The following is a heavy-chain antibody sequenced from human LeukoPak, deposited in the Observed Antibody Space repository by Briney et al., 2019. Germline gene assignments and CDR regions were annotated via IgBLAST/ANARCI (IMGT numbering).Heavy chain of an antibody. D-gene: IGHD6-13*01. CDR2: ISWDGGST. CDR1: GFTFDDYT. V-gene: IGHV3-43*01. J-gene: IGHJ4*02. Sequence: GGSLRLSCAASGFTFDDYTMHWVRQAPGKGLEWVSLISWDGGSTYYADSVKGRFTISRDNSKNSLYLQMNSLRTEDTALYYCAKGGASSSWYPLDYWGQGTLVTVSS. CDR3: AKGGASSSWYPLDY.